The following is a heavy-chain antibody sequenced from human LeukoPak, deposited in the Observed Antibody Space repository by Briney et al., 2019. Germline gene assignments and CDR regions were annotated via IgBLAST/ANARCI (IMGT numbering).Heavy chain of an antibody. CDR2: IRSDGTNK. CDR3: AKDVFWFGESNWFDP. V-gene: IGHV3-30*02. CDR1: GFTFSSYG. J-gene: IGHJ5*02. Sequence: GGSLRLSCAASGFTFSSYGMSWVRQAPGKGLEWVTSIRSDGTNKYYADSVKGRFTISRDNSRNTLYLQMNSLRAEDMAIYYCAKDVFWFGESNWFDPWGQGTLVTVSS. D-gene: IGHD3-10*01.